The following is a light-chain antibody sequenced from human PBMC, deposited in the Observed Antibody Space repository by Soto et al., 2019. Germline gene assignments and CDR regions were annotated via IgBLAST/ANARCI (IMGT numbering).Light chain of an antibody. J-gene: IGLJ1*01. CDR1: SSDVAGYNY. CDR3: SSYTSSTTFV. Sequence: QSVLTQPASVSGSPGQSITISCTGTSSDVAGYNYVSWYQQHPGKDPKLMISDVTNRPSGVSNRFSGSKSGNTASLTISGLQAEDEAEYYCSSYTSSTTFVFGTGTKLTVL. CDR2: DVT. V-gene: IGLV2-14*03.